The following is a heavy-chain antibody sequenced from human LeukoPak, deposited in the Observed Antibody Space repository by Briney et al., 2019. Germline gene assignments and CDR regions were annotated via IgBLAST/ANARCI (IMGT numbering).Heavy chain of an antibody. D-gene: IGHD5-18*01. V-gene: IGHV4-4*07. CDR3: ARLRGTAMVIGRYYFDY. Sequence: SETLSLTCTVSGGSISSYYWSWIRQPAGKGLEWIGRIYTSGSTTYNPSLKSRVTISVDTSKNQFSLKLSSVTAADTAVYYCARLRGTAMVIGRYYFDYWGQGTLVTVSS. CDR1: GGSISSYY. CDR2: IYTSGST. J-gene: IGHJ4*02.